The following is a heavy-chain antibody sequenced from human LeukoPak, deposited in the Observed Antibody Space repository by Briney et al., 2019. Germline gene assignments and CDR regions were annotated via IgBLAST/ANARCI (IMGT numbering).Heavy chain of an antibody. CDR1: GGTFSTYA. D-gene: IGHD3-10*01. J-gene: IGHJ3*02. V-gene: IGHV1-69*13. Sequence: SVKVSCKASGGTFSTYAISWVRHAPGQGLEWMGGIIPIFGTANYAQKFQGRVTITADESTSTAYMELSSLRSEDTAVYYCATVGRITMVRGVISGAFDIWGQGTMVTVSS. CDR2: IIPIFGTA. CDR3: ATVGRITMVRGVISGAFDI.